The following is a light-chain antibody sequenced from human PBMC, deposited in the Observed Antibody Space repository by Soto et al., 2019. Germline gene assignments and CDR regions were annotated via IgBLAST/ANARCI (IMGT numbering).Light chain of an antibody. Sequence: DIQMTQSPSTLSASVGDRVTITCRASQGISTWLAWYQQKPGKAPKVLIYNASRLESGVPSRFSGSGSGTDFTLTVSSLQPADFATYYCQQYNSYSWTFGQGTKVDIK. CDR3: QQYNSYSWT. J-gene: IGKJ1*01. V-gene: IGKV1-5*01. CDR1: QGISTW. CDR2: NAS.